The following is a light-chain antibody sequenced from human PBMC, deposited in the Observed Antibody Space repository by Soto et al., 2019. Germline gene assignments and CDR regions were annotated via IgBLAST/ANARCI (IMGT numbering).Light chain of an antibody. V-gene: IGKV1-39*01. Sequence: DIQMTQSPSSLSASVGDKISITCRASQTIRTYLNWYQQKPGKAPKLLIYAASSLHSGVPSRFSGSGSGTDFTLTISSLQPEDFATYSCQQSYSLPLTFGGGTKVDIK. CDR2: AAS. CDR3: QQSYSLPLT. J-gene: IGKJ4*01. CDR1: QTIRTY.